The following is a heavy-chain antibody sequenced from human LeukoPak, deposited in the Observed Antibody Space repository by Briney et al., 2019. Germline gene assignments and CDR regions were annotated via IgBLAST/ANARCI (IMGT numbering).Heavy chain of an antibody. J-gene: IGHJ4*02. CDR1: GFTFSSYA. Sequence: GGSLRLSCAASGFTFSSYAMHWVRQAPGKGLEWVAVISYDGSNKYYADSVKGRFTISRDNSKNTLYLQMNSLRAEDTAVYYCARRVAAAGTGFDYWGQGTLVTVSS. V-gene: IGHV3-30-3*01. D-gene: IGHD6-13*01. CDR3: ARRVAAAGTGFDY. CDR2: ISYDGSNK.